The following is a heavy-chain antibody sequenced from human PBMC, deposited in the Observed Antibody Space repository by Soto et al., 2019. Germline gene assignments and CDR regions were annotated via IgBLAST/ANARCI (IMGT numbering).Heavy chain of an antibody. CDR1: GGSFSGYY. V-gene: IGHV4-34*01. D-gene: IGHD2-2*01. CDR2: INPSGST. Sequence: QVQLQQWGAGLLKPSETLSLTCAVYGGSFSGYYWSWIRQPPGKGLEWIGEINPSGSTNYNPSLKSRVTLSVDTSNNQFSLKLRSVTAAGTAVYYCARVNYPAKDIVVVPAATTFYYYYMDVWCKGTTVTVSS. J-gene: IGHJ6*03. CDR3: ARVNYPAKDIVVVPAATTFYYYYMDV.